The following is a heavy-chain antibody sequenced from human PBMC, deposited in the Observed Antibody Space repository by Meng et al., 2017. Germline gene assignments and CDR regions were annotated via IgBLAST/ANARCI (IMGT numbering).Heavy chain of an antibody. CDR3: ARFETVGVATGDF. J-gene: IGHJ4*02. Sequence: VQLVESGGGLVTPGGSLRLSCAASGFTFSNYSMNWVRQAPGKGLEWVSSISSDSRYIFYADSVKGRFTISRDNAKNSLYLLMIGLGPEDTAVFYCARFETVGVATGDFWGQGTLVTVSS. CDR2: ISSDSRYI. CDR1: GFTFSNYS. D-gene: IGHD2-15*01. V-gene: IGHV3-21*01.